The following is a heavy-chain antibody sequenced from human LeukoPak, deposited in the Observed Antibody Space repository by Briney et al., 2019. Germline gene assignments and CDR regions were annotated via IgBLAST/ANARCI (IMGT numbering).Heavy chain of an antibody. Sequence: SETLSLTCTVSGGSISSGGYYWSWIRQPPGKGLEWIGYIYHSGSTYYNPSLKSRVTISVDRSKNQFSLKLSSVTAADTAVYCCARTAPIVVVPAASSSGAFDIWGQGIMVTVSS. CDR2: IYHSGST. CDR3: ARTAPIVVVPAASSSGAFDI. V-gene: IGHV4-30-2*01. D-gene: IGHD2-2*01. CDR1: GGSISSGGYY. J-gene: IGHJ3*02.